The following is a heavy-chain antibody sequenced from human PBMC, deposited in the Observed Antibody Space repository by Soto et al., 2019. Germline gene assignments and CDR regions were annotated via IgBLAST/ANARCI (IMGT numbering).Heavy chain of an antibody. Sequence: GGSLRLSCAASGFTVSSNYMSWVRQAPGKGLEWVSVIYSGGSTYYADSVKGRFTISRDNSKNTLYLQMNSLRAEDTAVYYCARVPEKLGLSEPYFDYWGQGTLVTVSS. CDR1: GFTVSSNY. CDR3: ARVPEKLGLSEPYFDY. CDR2: IYSGGST. V-gene: IGHV3-66*01. J-gene: IGHJ4*02. D-gene: IGHD3-16*02.